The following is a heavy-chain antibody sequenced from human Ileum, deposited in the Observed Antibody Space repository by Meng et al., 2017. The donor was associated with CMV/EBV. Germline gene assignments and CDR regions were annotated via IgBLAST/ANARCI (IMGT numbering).Heavy chain of an antibody. J-gene: IGHJ4*02. Sequence: PETLSPTCSLSGASVSTASYYWTWIRQPPGKGPEWIGYIYYSGNTRDNPSLKSRVTISVDTPKNQFSLRLSSVTAADTAVYYCARVRDYYESSGYIDNWGQGVQVTVSS. CDR3: ARVRDYYESSGYIDN. D-gene: IGHD3-22*01. CDR2: IYYSGNT. CDR1: GASVSTASYY. V-gene: IGHV4-61*01.